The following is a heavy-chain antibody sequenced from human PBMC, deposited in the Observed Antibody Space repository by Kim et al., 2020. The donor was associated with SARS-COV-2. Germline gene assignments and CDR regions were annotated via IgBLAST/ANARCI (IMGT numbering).Heavy chain of an antibody. J-gene: IGHJ4*02. Sequence: GGSLRLSCAASGFTFSSYGMHWVRQAPGKGLEWVAVISYDGSNKYYADSVKGRFTISRDNSKNTLYLQMNSLRAEDTAVYYCAKDSDSSGIDYWGQGTLV. CDR2: ISYDGSNK. CDR1: GFTFSSYG. V-gene: IGHV3-30*18. CDR3: AKDSDSSGIDY. D-gene: IGHD3-22*01.